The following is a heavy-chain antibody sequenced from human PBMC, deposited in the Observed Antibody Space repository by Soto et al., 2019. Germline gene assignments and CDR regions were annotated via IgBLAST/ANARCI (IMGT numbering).Heavy chain of an antibody. V-gene: IGHV3-30-3*02. Sequence: QVQLVESGGGVVQPGRSLRLSCAASGFTFSSYAMHWVRQAPGKGLEWVAIITYDVSNKYYADSVKGRFTISRDNSKNTLYLQMNSLRAEDTAVYYCAKPRMVRGLLQYYFDYWGQGTLVTVSS. CDR3: AKPRMVRGLLQYYFDY. D-gene: IGHD3-10*01. J-gene: IGHJ4*02. CDR1: GFTFSSYA. CDR2: ITYDVSNK.